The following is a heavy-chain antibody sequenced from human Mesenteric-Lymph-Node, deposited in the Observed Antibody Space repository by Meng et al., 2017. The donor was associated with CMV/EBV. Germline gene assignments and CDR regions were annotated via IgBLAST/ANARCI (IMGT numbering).Heavy chain of an antibody. CDR1: GFTFTYYW. CDR3: ARGGAAYCSSTSCYGAFDI. CDR2: INQNGGEK. Sequence: GESLKISCAASGFTFTYYWMSWVRQAPGKGLEWVANINQNGGEKYYVDSVKGRFTISRDNAKNSLYLQMNSLRAEDRAVYYCARGGAAYCSSTSCYGAFDIWGQGTMVTVSS. D-gene: IGHD2-2*01. V-gene: IGHV3-7*01. J-gene: IGHJ3*02.